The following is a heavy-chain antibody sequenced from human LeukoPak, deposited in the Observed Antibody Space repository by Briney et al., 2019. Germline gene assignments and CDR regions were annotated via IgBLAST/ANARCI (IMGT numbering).Heavy chain of an antibody. D-gene: IGHD3-22*01. CDR1: GFTFSDYG. J-gene: IGHJ4*02. Sequence: GGSLRLSCAASGFTFSDYGMSWVRQAPGKGLEWVSAVSGSGAYTYYADSVKGRFTISRDNSKNTLYLQMNNLRAGDTAVYYCARDLGSNFYYALDYWGQGTLVTVSS. CDR3: ARDLGSNFYYALDY. V-gene: IGHV3-23*01. CDR2: VSGSGAYT.